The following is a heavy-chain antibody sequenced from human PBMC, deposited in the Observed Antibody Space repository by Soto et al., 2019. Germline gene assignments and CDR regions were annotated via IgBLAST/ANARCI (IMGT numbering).Heavy chain of an antibody. V-gene: IGHV1-69*02. CDR3: TLGSWSAETFDI. CDR2: IIPTLNIT. D-gene: IGHD6-13*01. Sequence: QVQLVQSGAEVKKPGSSVKVSCKASGGTFSTYTIIWVRQAPGQGLEWMGRIIPTLNITNTAQSFQDRVTIIADKSTSTAYLELSTLRSDDTAMYFCTLGSWSAETFDIWGRGTMVTVSS. J-gene: IGHJ3*02. CDR1: GGTFSTYT.